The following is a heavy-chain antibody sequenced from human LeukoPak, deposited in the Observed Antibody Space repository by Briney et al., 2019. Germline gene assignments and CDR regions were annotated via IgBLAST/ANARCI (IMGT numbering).Heavy chain of an antibody. J-gene: IGHJ5*02. CDR1: GFSLSTSGVG. CDR3: AHSGPSRDGYKFHNWFDP. V-gene: IGHV2-5*02. CDR2: IYWDDDK. Sequence: SGPTLVNPTQTLTLTCTFSGFSLSTSGVGVGWIRQPPGKALEWLALIYWDDDKRYSPSLKSRLTITKDTSKNQVVLTMTNMDPVDTATYYCAHSGPSRDGYKFHNWFDPWGQGTLVTVSS. D-gene: IGHD5-24*01.